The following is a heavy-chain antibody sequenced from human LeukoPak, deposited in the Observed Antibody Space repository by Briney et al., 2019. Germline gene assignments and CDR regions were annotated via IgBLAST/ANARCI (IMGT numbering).Heavy chain of an antibody. V-gene: IGHV3-30*03. CDR3: VTVRGAGLGIFH. CDR2: IPYDGETG. D-gene: IGHD2-15*01. Sequence: PGGSLRLSCAASGFRFNTYWMSWVRQAPGKGLEWVAVIPYDGETGSYADSVRGRFTISRDKSRNTLYLQMNSLRLDDTAIYYCVTVRGAGLGIFHWGQGTLVTVSS. J-gene: IGHJ4*02. CDR1: GFRFNTYW.